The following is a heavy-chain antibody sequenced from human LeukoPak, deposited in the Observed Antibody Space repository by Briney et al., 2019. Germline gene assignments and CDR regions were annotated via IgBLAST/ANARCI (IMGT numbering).Heavy chain of an antibody. J-gene: IGHJ4*02. CDR3: SRAVAHLDY. V-gene: IGHV3-49*04. CDR1: GFMFGGYA. CDR2: IRSGSYGGTT. Sequence: GGSLRLSCTASGFMFGGYAVSWVRQAPGKGLEWVGFIRSGSYGGTTEYAASVKGRFTISRDDSKSIAYLQMNSLKTEDTAVYYCSRAVAHLDYWGQGTLVTASS. D-gene: IGHD4-23*01.